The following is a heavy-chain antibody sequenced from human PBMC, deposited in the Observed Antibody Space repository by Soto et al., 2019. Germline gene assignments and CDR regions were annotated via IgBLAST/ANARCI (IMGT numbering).Heavy chain of an antibody. CDR1: GDSVSSNSAA. D-gene: IGHD6-6*01. V-gene: IGHV6-1*01. Sequence: SQTLSLTCAISGDSVSSNSAAWNWIRQSPSRGLEWLGRTYYRSKWYNDYAVSVRSRITINPDTSKNQFSLQLNSVTPEDTAVYYCARGEEYSSSGVPYYYYGMDVWGQGTTVTVSS. CDR3: ARGEEYSSSGVPYYYYGMDV. CDR2: TYYRSKWYN. J-gene: IGHJ6*02.